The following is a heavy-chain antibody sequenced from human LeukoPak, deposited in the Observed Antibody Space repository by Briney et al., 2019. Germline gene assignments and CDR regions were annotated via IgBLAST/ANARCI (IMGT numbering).Heavy chain of an antibody. V-gene: IGHV1-46*01. CDR1: GYTFTSYY. J-gene: IGHJ3*02. Sequence: ASVKVSCKASGYTFTSYYMHWLRQAPGQGLEWMGIINPSGGSTSYAQKFQGGVTMTRDTSTSTVYMELSSLRSEDTAVYYCAIAGTSDAFDIWGQGTMVTVSS. CDR3: AIAGTSDAFDI. CDR2: INPSGGST. D-gene: IGHD1-26*01.